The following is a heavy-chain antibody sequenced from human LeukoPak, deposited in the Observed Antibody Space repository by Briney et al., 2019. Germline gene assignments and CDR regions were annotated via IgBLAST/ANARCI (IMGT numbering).Heavy chain of an antibody. D-gene: IGHD5-18*01. CDR3: ARYSYGPFDY. J-gene: IGHJ4*02. CDR1: GFTFSSYA. Sequence: GGSLRLSCAASGFTFSSYAMSWVRQAPGKGLEWVSAISGRDDSTYYADSVKGRFTFSRDNSKNTLYLQMNSLRVEDTAIYYCARYSYGPFDYWGQGTPVTVSS. CDR2: ISGRDDST. V-gene: IGHV3-23*01.